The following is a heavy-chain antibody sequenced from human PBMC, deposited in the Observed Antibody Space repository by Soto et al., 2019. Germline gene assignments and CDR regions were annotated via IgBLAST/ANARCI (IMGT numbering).Heavy chain of an antibody. CDR1: GFTFSNAW. V-gene: IGHV3-15*01. CDR3: QPPHGRNAFDI. Sequence: PGGSLRLSCATSGFTFSNAWMAWVRQAPGKGLEWVGRIKSIADGGTTNYAAPVKGRFSISRHDSENTLYLQMNSLRVEDTGIYYCQPPHGRNAFDIWGPGTVVTVSS. D-gene: IGHD2-8*01. CDR2: IKSIADGGTT. J-gene: IGHJ3*02.